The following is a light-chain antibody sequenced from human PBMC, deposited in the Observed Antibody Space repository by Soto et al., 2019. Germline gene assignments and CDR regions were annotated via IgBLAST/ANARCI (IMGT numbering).Light chain of an antibody. CDR3: QRYNLWPWT. J-gene: IGKJ1*01. CDR1: QSVSTN. Sequence: VMTQSPGTLSVSPGERATLSCRASQSVSTNLAWYQRKPGQAPRLLIHGASTRATGVPARFSGTGSGTEFVLTISGLQSEDLAVYYCQRYNLWPWTFGQGTKVEIK. V-gene: IGKV3-15*01. CDR2: GAS.